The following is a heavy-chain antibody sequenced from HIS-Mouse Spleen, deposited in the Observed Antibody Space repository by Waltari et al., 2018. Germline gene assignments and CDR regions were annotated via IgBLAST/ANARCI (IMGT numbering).Heavy chain of an antibody. Sequence: QVQLQESGPGLVKPSETLYLTCTVSGGSISSYYWGWIRQPPGKGLEWIGCINYSGGTNNNPPPSRRGTITGATSTNQFALKVSSVTAADTAVYYCAGGGLLAATYYFDYWGQGTLVTVSS. V-gene: IGHV4-59*08. CDR2: INYSGGT. CDR1: GGSISSYY. CDR3: AGGGLLAATYYFDY. D-gene: IGHD2-15*01. J-gene: IGHJ4*02.